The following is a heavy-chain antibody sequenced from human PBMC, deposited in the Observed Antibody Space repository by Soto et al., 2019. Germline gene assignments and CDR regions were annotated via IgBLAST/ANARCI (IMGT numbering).Heavy chain of an antibody. J-gene: IGHJ6*02. Sequence: QVQLVQSGAEVKKPGSSVKVSCKASGGTFSSYAISWVRQAPGQGLEWMGGIIPISGTANYAQKFQGRVTSTADEATSTAYRELSSLRSEDTAVYYWARAQGSSTSLEIYYYYYYGMDVWGQGTTVTGSS. CDR3: ARAQGSSTSLEIYYYYYYGMDV. CDR2: IIPISGTA. CDR1: GGTFSSYA. D-gene: IGHD2-2*01. V-gene: IGHV1-69*01.